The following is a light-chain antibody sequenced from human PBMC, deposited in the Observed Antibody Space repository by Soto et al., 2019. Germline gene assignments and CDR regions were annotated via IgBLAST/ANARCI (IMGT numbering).Light chain of an antibody. J-gene: IGKJ1*01. CDR2: GAS. CDR3: QQTHSAPRT. Sequence: DIQMTQSPSSLSASVGDGVTITCRASESVSRFLNWYQQKPGKAPHLLIIGASTLQEDVPSRFSGSGSGTEFTLTISSVQPEDFATYYCQQTHSAPRTFGQGTRLDIK. CDR1: ESVSRF. V-gene: IGKV1-39*01.